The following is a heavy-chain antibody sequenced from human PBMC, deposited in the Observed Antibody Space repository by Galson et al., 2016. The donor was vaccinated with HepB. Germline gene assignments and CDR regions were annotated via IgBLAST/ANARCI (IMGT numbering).Heavy chain of an antibody. CDR3: GKHGGFDY. V-gene: IGHV3-30-3*01. D-gene: IGHD3-16*01. CDR1: GFTFSHYP. Sequence: SLRLSCAASGFTFSHYPMHWVRQAPGKGLEWVALISFDGSNKYYAGSLKGRFTISRDNSKNTLYLYMNNLTAGDTAIYYCGKHGGFDYWGQGALVTVSS. J-gene: IGHJ4*02. CDR2: ISFDGSNK.